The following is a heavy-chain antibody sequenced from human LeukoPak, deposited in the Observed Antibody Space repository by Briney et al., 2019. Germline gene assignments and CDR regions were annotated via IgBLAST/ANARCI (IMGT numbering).Heavy chain of an antibody. J-gene: IGHJ4*02. Sequence: GGSLRLSCAASGFTVSTYYMTWVRQAPGEGRECVSVIYSGGSTYYADSVQGRFTVSRDNSKNTLYLQMNSLRAEDTAMYYCARGLGYCTSTTCLLPFDYWGQGTLVTVSS. CDR1: GFTVSTYY. V-gene: IGHV3-53*01. D-gene: IGHD2-2*01. CDR2: IYSGGST. CDR3: ARGLGYCTSTTCLLPFDY.